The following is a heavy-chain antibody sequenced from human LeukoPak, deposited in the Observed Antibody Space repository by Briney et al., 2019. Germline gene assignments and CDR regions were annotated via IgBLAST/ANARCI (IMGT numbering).Heavy chain of an antibody. CDR2: INPNSGGT. V-gene: IGHV1-2*02. Sequence: ASVKVSCKASGYTFTGYYMHWVRQAPGQGLEWMGWINPNSGGTNYAQKFQGRVTMTRDTSISTAYMELSRLRSDDTAVYYCARSYYGSGRSYYYYYYMDVWGKGTTVTISS. CDR3: ARSYYGSGRSYYYYYYMDV. J-gene: IGHJ6*03. CDR1: GYTFTGYY. D-gene: IGHD3-10*01.